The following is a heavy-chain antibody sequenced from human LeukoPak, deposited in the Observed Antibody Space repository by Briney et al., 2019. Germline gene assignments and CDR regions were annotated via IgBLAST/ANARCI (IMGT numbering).Heavy chain of an antibody. CDR3: ARVLRLERPYYYYYMDV. CDR2: ISSSSSYI. V-gene: IGHV3-21*04. J-gene: IGHJ6*03. D-gene: IGHD1-1*01. Sequence: GGSLRLSCAASGFTFSSYSMNWVRQAPGKGLEWVSSISSSSSYIYYADSVKGRFTISRDNAKNSLYLQMNSLRAEDTALYHCARVLRLERPYYYYYMDVWGKGTTVTISS. CDR1: GFTFSSYS.